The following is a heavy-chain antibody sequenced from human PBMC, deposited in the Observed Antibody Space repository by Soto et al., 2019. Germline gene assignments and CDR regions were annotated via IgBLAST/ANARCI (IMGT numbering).Heavy chain of an antibody. Sequence: GGSLRLSCAASGFTFSSYSMNWVRQAPGKGLEWVSGFRAGGDDGTTYYADSVKGRFTISRDNSKNTLFLQMNSLRAEDTAIYYCAKKVNSGSGSQYFDYFGQGXLVTVSS. CDR2: FRAGGDDGTT. CDR3: AKKVNSGSGSQYFDY. V-gene: IGHV3-23*01. CDR1: GFTFSSYS. D-gene: IGHD3-10*01. J-gene: IGHJ4*02.